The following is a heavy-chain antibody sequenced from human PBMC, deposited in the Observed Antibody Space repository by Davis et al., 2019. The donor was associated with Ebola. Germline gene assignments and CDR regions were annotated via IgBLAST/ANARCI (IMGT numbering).Heavy chain of an antibody. Sequence: SETLSLTCTVSGGSISSSSYYWGWIRQPPGKGLEWIGSIYYSGSTYYNPSLKSRVTISVDTSKNQFSLKLSSVTAADTAVYYCARHGMGGGTLNTAFDIWGQGTMVTVSS. D-gene: IGHD2-15*01. CDR3: ARHGMGGGTLNTAFDI. V-gene: IGHV4-39*01. CDR2: IYYSGST. J-gene: IGHJ3*02. CDR1: GGSISSSSYY.